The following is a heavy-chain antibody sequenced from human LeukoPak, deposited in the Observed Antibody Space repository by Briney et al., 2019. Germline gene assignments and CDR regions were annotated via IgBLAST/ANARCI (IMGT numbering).Heavy chain of an antibody. CDR1: GFTFSSYG. Sequence: PGGSLRLSCAASGFTFSSYGMHWVRQAPGKGLEWVAFIRYDGSNKYYADSVKGRFTISRDNSKNTLYLQMNSLRAEDTAVYYCAKTSNYDFWSGYHSLFDYWGQGTLVTVSS. CDR3: AKTSNYDFWSGYHSLFDY. CDR2: IRYDGSNK. D-gene: IGHD3-3*01. J-gene: IGHJ4*02. V-gene: IGHV3-30*02.